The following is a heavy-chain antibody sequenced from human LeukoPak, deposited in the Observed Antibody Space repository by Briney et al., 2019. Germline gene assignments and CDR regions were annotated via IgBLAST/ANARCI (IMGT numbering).Heavy chain of an antibody. Sequence: GGSLRLSCAASGFTFSSYAMSWVRQAPRKGLEWVSAISGSGGSTYYADSVKGRFTISRDNSKNTLYLQMNSLRAEDTAVYYCAKPTQQQLAPFDYWGQGTLVTVSS. J-gene: IGHJ4*02. CDR2: ISGSGGST. CDR3: AKPTQQQLAPFDY. V-gene: IGHV3-23*01. CDR1: GFTFSSYA. D-gene: IGHD6-13*01.